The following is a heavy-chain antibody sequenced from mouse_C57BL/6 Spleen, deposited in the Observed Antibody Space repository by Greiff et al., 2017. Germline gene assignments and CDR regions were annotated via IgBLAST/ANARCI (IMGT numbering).Heavy chain of an antibody. CDR3: ARSTTVVATSYFDY. V-gene: IGHV5-17*01. D-gene: IGHD1-1*01. J-gene: IGHJ2*01. Sequence: EVKLMESGGGLVKPGGSLKLSCAASGFTFSDYGMHWVRQAPEKGLEWVAYISSGSSTIYYADTVKGRFTISRDNAKNTLILQMTSLRSEDTAMYYYARSTTVVATSYFDYWGQGTTLTVAS. CDR1: GFTFSDYG. CDR2: ISSGSSTI.